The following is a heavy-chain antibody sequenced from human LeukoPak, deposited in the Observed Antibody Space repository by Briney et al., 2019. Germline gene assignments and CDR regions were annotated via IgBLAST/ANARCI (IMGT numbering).Heavy chain of an antibody. Sequence: TVNLSRTPSGYTFTVYYTHWVRHAPGQGHEWIVWINPNSGGTDYAQKFQGRVTMTRDTSISTAYMEVSSLRSDDTAVYYCAIQPWGSGNNWYFDLWGRGPLVTVSS. V-gene: IGHV1-2*02. CDR3: AIQPWGSGNNWYFDL. CDR2: INPNSGGT. D-gene: IGHD7-27*01. J-gene: IGHJ2*01. CDR1: GYTFTVYY.